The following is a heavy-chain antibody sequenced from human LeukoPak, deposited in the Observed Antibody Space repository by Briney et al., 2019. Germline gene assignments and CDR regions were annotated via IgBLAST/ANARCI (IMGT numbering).Heavy chain of an antibody. CDR3: ASSSSSNKCYYYGMDV. CDR1: GFTVSSNY. V-gene: IGHV3-53*01. D-gene: IGHD6-13*01. J-gene: IGHJ6*02. CDR2: IYSGGST. Sequence: GGSLRLSCAASGFTVSSNYMSWVRQAPGKGLEWVSVIYSGGSTYYADSVKGRFTISRDNSKNTLYLQMNSLRAEDTAVYYCASSSSSNKCYYYGMDVWGQGTTVTVSS.